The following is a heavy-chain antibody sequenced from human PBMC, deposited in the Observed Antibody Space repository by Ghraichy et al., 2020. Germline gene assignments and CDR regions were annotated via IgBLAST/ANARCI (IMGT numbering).Heavy chain of an antibody. CDR1: GGSFSGYY. V-gene: IGHV4-34*01. Sequence: SETLSLTCAVYGGSFSGYYWSWIRQHPGKGLEWIGEINHSGSTNYNPSLKSRVTISVDTSKNQFSLKLSSVTAADTAVYYCARVLGYFQHWGQGTLVTVSS. CDR3: ARVLGYFQH. CDR2: INHSGST. J-gene: IGHJ1*01.